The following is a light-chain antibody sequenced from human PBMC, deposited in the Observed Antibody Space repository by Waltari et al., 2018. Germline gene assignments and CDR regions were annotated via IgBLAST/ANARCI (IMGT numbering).Light chain of an antibody. V-gene: IGKV1-27*01. CDR1: QAISNS. CDR2: ASS. CDR3: QNYDRVPWT. Sequence: DIQMTQSPSSLSASVGDRLTISCRASQAISNSFAWYQQFPGKVPKLLISASSALQSGVPSRFSGSGSGSDFTLTINNLQTEDFATYYCQNYDRVPWTFGPGTKVDVK. J-gene: IGKJ1*01.